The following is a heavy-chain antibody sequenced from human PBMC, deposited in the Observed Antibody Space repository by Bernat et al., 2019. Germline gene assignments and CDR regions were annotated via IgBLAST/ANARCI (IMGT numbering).Heavy chain of an antibody. J-gene: IGHJ4*02. CDR1: GFTFSSYA. Sequence: EVQLVESGGGLVQPGGSLRLSCAASGFTFSSYAMSWVRQAPGKGLEWVSAISGSGGSTYYADSVKGRFTISRDNSKNTLYLQMNSLRAEDTAVYYCAKDGAVAGLLPYYFDYWGQGTLVTVSS. D-gene: IGHD6-19*01. CDR2: ISGSGGST. V-gene: IGHV3-23*04. CDR3: AKDGAVAGLLPYYFDY.